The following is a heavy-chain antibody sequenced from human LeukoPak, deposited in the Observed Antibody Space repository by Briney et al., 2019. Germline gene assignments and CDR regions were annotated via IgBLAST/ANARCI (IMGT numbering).Heavy chain of an antibody. CDR2: IYKSGST. J-gene: IGHJ5*02. Sequence: PSETLSLTCTVSGGSISSGSYYCSWIRQPAGKGLEWIGHIYKSGSTNYNPSLKSRVTVSVDTSKNQFSLKLSSVTAADTAVYYCARQRITMVRGVGGVFDPWGQGTLVTVSS. CDR1: GGSISSGSYY. D-gene: IGHD3-10*01. CDR3: ARQRITMVRGVGGVFDP. V-gene: IGHV4-61*10.